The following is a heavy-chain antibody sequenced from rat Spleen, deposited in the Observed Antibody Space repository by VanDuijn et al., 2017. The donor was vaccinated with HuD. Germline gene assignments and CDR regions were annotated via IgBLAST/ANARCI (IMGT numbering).Heavy chain of an antibody. V-gene: IGHV5-7*01. D-gene: IGHD1-10*01. Sequence: EVQLVESGGGLVQPGRSLKLSCAASGFTFSDYNMAWVRQAPKKGLEWVATISHAGSSTYYRDSVKGRFTISRDNAKSTLYLQMDSLRSEDTATYYCARHNNPFDYWGQGVMVTVSS. CDR2: ISHAGSST. J-gene: IGHJ2*01. CDR3: ARHNNPFDY. CDR1: GFTFSDYN.